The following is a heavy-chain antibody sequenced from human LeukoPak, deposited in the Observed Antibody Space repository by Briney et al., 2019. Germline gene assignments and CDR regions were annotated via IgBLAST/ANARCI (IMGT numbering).Heavy chain of an antibody. CDR1: GGSFSGYY. CDR2: INHSGST. V-gene: IGHV4-34*01. Sequence: SETLSLTCAVYGGSFSGYYWSWIRQPPGKGLEWIGEINHSGSTNYNPSLKSRVTISVDTSKNQFSLKLSSVTAADTAVYYCARQPPTLWYFDYWGPGILVTVSS. J-gene: IGHJ4*02. D-gene: IGHD2-21*01. CDR3: ARQPPTLWYFDY.